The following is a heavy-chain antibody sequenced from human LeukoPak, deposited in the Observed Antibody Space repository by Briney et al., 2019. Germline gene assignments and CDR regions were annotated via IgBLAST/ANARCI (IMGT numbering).Heavy chain of an antibody. V-gene: IGHV3-23*01. Sequence: GGSLRLSCAASGFTFSSYAMSWVRQAPGKGLEWVSAISGSGGSTYYADSVKGRSTISRDNSKNTLYLQMNSLRAEDTAVYYCAKDGGVAGRYIWGQGTMVTVSS. CDR1: GFTFSSYA. CDR3: AKDGGVAGRYI. J-gene: IGHJ3*02. CDR2: ISGSGGST. D-gene: IGHD6-19*01.